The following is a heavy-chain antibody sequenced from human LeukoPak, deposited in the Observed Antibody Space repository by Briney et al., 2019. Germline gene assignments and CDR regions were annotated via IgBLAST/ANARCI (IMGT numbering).Heavy chain of an antibody. CDR1: GFTFSSYA. CDR2: ISYDGSNK. D-gene: IGHD3-3*01. Sequence: GRSLRLSCAASGFTFSSYAMHWVRQAPGKGLEWVAVISYDGSNKYYADSVKGRFTISRDNSKNTLYLQMNSLRAEDTAVYYCAKRITIFGVVIPNLDYWGQGTLVTVSS. V-gene: IGHV3-30-3*01. J-gene: IGHJ4*02. CDR3: AKRITIFGVVIPNLDY.